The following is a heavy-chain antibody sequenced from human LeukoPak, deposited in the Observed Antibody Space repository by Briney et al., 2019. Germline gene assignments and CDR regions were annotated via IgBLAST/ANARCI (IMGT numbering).Heavy chain of an antibody. V-gene: IGHV3-53*05. CDR2: IYSGGST. D-gene: IGHD3-10*01. CDR1: GFTVSSNY. CDR3: AKEGVPPSFDY. Sequence: GGSLRLSCAASGFTVSSNYMSWVRQAPGKGLEWVSVIYSGGSTYYADSVKGRFTISRDNSKNTLYLQMNSLRAEDTAVYYCAKEGVPPSFDYWGQGTLVTVSS. J-gene: IGHJ4*02.